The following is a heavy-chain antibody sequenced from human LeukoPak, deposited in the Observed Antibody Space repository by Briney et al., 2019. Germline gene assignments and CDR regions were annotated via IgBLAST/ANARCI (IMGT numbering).Heavy chain of an antibody. Sequence: ASVKVSCKASGYTFTSYGISWVRQAPGQGLEWMGWISAYNGNTNYAKKLQGRVTMTTDTSTSTAYMELRSLRSDDTAVYYCARDGHCSGGSCYSEYYYYYYYMDVWGKGTTVTVSS. CDR1: GYTFTSYG. D-gene: IGHD2-15*01. CDR2: ISAYNGNT. J-gene: IGHJ6*03. CDR3: ARDGHCSGGSCYSEYYYYYYYMDV. V-gene: IGHV1-18*01.